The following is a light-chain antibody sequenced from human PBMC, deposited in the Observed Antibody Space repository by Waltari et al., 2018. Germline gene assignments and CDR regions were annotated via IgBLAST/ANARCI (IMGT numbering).Light chain of an antibody. CDR1: NIESKS. CDR2: YDS. V-gene: IGLV3-21*04. Sequence: SYVLTQTPSVSLAPGQTARITWGGDNIESKSVHWDQLQPGQAPVLVMFYDSDRPPGIPDRFSGSNSGNTATLTISRVEDEDEADYFCQVWDDSNNSGVFGGGTKLTVL. CDR3: QVWDDSNNSGV. J-gene: IGLJ2*01.